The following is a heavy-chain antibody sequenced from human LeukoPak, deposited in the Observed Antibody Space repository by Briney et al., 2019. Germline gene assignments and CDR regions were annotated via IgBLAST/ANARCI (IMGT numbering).Heavy chain of an antibody. V-gene: IGHV3-53*01. CDR2: IYSGGAT. CDR3: ASGGKYCTGGACYGD. CDR1: GFIVSDDY. D-gene: IGHD2-8*02. J-gene: IGHJ4*02. Sequence: GGSLRLSCAASGFIVSDDYISWVRQTPGKGLEWLSVIYSGGATFYADSVKGRFTISRDNSKNTVHLQINSLRAEDTAVYYCASGGKYCTGGACYGDWGQGTLVTVSS.